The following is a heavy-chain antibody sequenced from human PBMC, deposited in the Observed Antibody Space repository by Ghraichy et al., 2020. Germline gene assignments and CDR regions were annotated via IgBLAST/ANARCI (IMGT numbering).Heavy chain of an antibody. V-gene: IGHV4-31*03. J-gene: IGHJ4*02. CDR1: GDSISRGDYF. CDR3: ARIPGGRTFGYFDH. Sequence: SQTLSLTCTVSGDSISRGDYFWNWVRQHPGKGLEWIGYIHNAGHTNDNPSLKSRVDIWLDTSQNQFSLRLSSVTAAGTAVYYCARIPGGRTFGYFDHWGQGALVTVSS. CDR2: IHNAGHT. D-gene: IGHD3-22*01.